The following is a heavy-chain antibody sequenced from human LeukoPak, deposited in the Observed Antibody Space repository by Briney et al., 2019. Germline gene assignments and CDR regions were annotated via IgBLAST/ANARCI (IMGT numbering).Heavy chain of an antibody. Sequence: GGSLRLSCAASGFTFSSYAMTWVRQAPGKGLEWVSGISGSGGRTYYADSVKGRFTISRDNSENTLYLQMNSLRAEDTAVYYCAKDPEVDTAMVSERYFDYWGQGTLVTVSS. J-gene: IGHJ4*02. CDR1: GFTFSSYA. V-gene: IGHV3-23*01. CDR3: AKDPEVDTAMVSERYFDY. D-gene: IGHD5-18*01. CDR2: ISGSGGRT.